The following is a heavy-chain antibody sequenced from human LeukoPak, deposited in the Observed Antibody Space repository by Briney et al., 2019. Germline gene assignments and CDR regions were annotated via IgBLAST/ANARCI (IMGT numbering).Heavy chain of an antibody. CDR2: ISYDENNK. CDR1: GFTFSSYP. V-gene: IGHV3-30-3*01. Sequence: GGSLRLSCAASGFTFSSYPMHWVRQAPGKGLEWVAVISYDENNKYYADSVKGLFTISRDNSKNTLYLQMNSLRAEDTAVYYCARDTPIDVGFDYWGQGTLVTGSS. J-gene: IGHJ4*02. CDR3: ARDTPIDVGFDY.